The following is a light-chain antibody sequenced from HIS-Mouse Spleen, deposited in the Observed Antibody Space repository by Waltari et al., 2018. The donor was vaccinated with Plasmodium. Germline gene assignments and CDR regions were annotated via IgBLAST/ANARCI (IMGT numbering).Light chain of an antibody. V-gene: IGLV2-11*01. CDR1: SSDVGGYNS. CDR2: DVS. Sequence: QSALTHPRSVSGSPGQSVTISCNGTSSDVGGYNSFSWYQQNPGKAPKLMIYDVSKRPSGVPDRFSGSKSGNTASLTISGLQAEDEADYYCCSYAGSYTFYVFGTGTKVTVL. CDR3: CSYAGSYTFYV. J-gene: IGLJ1*01.